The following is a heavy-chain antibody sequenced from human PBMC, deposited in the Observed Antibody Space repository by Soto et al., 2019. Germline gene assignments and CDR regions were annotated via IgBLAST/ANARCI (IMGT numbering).Heavy chain of an antibody. CDR3: GRTYEGMGPNSGGIGFDI. D-gene: IGHD3-10*01. CDR1: GGSISSYY. J-gene: IGHJ3*02. V-gene: IGHV4-59*01. Sequence: SETLSLTCTVSGGSISSYYWSWIRQPPGKGLEWIGYIYYSGSTNYNPSLKSRVTISVDTSKNQFSLKLSSVTAADTAVYYCGRTYEGMGPNSGGIGFDIWAKGQWSPSPQ. CDR2: IYYSGST.